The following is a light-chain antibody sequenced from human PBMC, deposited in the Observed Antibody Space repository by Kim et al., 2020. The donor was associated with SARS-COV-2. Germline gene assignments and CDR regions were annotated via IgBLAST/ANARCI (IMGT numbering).Light chain of an antibody. CDR3: ATWDDSLSGPV. CDR1: SSNIGSNY. J-gene: IGLJ2*01. CDR2: RNN. V-gene: IGLV1-47*01. Sequence: GQRVTISCSGSSSNIGSNYVYWYQQVPGTAPKLLISRNNQRPSGVPDRFSGSKSGTSASLAISGLRSEDEADYYCATWDDSLSGPVFGGGTKLTVL.